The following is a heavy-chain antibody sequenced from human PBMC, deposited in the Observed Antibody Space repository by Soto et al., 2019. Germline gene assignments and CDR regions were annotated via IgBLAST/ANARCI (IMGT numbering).Heavy chain of an antibody. J-gene: IGHJ6*02. CDR1: GGSISSYY. Sequence: PSETLSLTCTVSGGSISSYYWSWIRQPAGKGLEWIGRIYTSGSTNYNPSLKSRVTMSVDTSKNQFSLKLSSVTAADTAVYYCAGPQLDLSYYYSYYGTDVWGQGTMVTVSS. CDR2: IYTSGST. D-gene: IGHD6-13*01. CDR3: AGPQLDLSYYYSYYGTDV. V-gene: IGHV4-4*07.